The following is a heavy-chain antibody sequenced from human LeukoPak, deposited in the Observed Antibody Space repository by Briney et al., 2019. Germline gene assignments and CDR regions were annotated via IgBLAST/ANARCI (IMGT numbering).Heavy chain of an antibody. Sequence: PGGSLRLSCAASGFTFSSNDIHWVRQAPGKGLEWVVVISYDGGNKYYADSVKGRFAISRDNSKNTLYLQMNSLRAEDTAVYYCAKGTHYYDSSGYWGAFDIWGQGTMVTFSS. CDR2: ISYDGGNK. V-gene: IGHV3-30*18. D-gene: IGHD3-22*01. CDR3: AKGTHYYDSSGYWGAFDI. J-gene: IGHJ3*02. CDR1: GFTFSSND.